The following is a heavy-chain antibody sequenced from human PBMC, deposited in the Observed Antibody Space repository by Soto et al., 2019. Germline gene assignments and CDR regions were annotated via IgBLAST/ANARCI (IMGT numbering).Heavy chain of an antibody. CDR3: ARVVAATYYYDSSGYLLGAFDI. V-gene: IGHV5-51*01. CDR2: IYPGDSDT. D-gene: IGHD3-22*01. J-gene: IGHJ3*02. CDR1: GYSFTSYW. Sequence: PGESLKISCKGSGYSFTSYWIGWVRQMPGKGLEWMGIIYPGDSDTRYSPSFQGQVTISADKSISTAYLQWSSLKASDTAMYYCARVVAATYYYDSSGYLLGAFDIWGQGTMVTV.